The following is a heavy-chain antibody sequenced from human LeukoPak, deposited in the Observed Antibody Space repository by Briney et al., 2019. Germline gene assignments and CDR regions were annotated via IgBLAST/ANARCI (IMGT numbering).Heavy chain of an antibody. Sequence: SETLSLTCAVYGGSFSGYYWSWIRQPPGKGLEWIGEINHSGSSNYNPSLKSRVTISVDTSKNQFSLKLSSVTAADMAVYYCARAVVVRNRRYYYYYYMDVWGKGTTVIVSS. CDR2: INHSGSS. CDR3: ARAVVVRNRRYYYYYYMDV. V-gene: IGHV4-34*01. D-gene: IGHD2-15*01. J-gene: IGHJ6*03. CDR1: GGSFSGYY.